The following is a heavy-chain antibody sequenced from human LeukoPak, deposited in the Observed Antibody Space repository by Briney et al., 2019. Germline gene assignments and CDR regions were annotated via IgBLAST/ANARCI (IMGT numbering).Heavy chain of an antibody. CDR2: MNAGNGNT. J-gene: IGHJ4*02. CDR3: ARDGYYGDSLDY. V-gene: IGHV1-3*01. Sequence: ASVKVSCKASGYTFTSYAMHWVRQAPGQRLEWMVWMNAGNGNTKYSQKFQGRVTITRDTSASTAYMELSSLRSEDTAVYYCARDGYYGDSLDYWGQGTLVTVSS. D-gene: IGHD4-17*01. CDR1: GYTFTSYA.